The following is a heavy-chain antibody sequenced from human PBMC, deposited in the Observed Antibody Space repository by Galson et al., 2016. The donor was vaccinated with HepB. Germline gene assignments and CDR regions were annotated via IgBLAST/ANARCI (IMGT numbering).Heavy chain of an antibody. J-gene: IGHJ4*02. V-gene: IGHV1-18*01. CDR1: GYTFRMYG. CDR2: ISPYSGDT. D-gene: IGHD4-17*01. Sequence: SVKVSCKASGYTFRMYGISWVRQAPGQGLEWLGWISPYSGDTDYARKFQGRVTMTTDTSTDTAYMELRSLSSDDTAVYWCAREGGTVRTHHVFGHWGQGALVTVSS. CDR3: AREGGTVRTHHVFGH.